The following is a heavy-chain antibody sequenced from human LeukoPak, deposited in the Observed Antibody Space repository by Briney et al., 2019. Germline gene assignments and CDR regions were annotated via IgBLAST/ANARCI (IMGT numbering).Heavy chain of an antibody. CDR1: GFTFSGSA. V-gene: IGHV3-73*01. Sequence: GGSLRLSCAASGFTFSGSAMHWVRQASGKGLEWVGRIRSKANSYATAYAASVKGRFTISRDDSKNTAYLQMNSLKTEDTAVYYCTKILPVRATESRDYWGQGTLVTVSS. J-gene: IGHJ4*02. D-gene: IGHD1-26*01. CDR3: TKILPVRATESRDY. CDR2: IRSKANSYAT.